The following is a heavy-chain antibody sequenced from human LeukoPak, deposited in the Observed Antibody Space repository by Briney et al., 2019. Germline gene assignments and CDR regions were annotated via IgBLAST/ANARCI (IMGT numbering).Heavy chain of an antibody. V-gene: IGHV3-48*03. J-gene: IGHJ4*02. D-gene: IGHD4-17*01. Sequence: PGGSLRLSCAASGFTFSSYEMNWVRQAPGKGLEWVSYISSSGSTIYYADSVKGQFTISRNNAKNSLYLQMNSLRAEDTAVYYCAGAQRPKAPTTVTTRGYYFDYWGQGTLVTVSS. CDR3: AGAQRPKAPTTVTTRGYYFDY. CDR1: GFTFSSYE. CDR2: ISSSGSTI.